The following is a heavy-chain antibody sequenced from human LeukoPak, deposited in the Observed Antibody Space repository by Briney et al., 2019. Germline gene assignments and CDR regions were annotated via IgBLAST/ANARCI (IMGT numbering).Heavy chain of an antibody. CDR2: IWNDGSNK. Sequence: GRSLRLSCAASGFTFSSYGMHWVRQAPGQGLEWVAVIWNDGSNKYYVDSVKGRFTISRDNSKNTLYLQMNSLRTEDTAVYYCARDNDFFDYWGQGTLVTVSS. V-gene: IGHV3-33*01. CDR1: GFTFSSYG. J-gene: IGHJ4*02. CDR3: ARDNDFFDY.